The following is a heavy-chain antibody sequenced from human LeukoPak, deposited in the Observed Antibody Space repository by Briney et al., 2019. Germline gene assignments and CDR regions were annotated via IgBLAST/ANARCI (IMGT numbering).Heavy chain of an antibody. CDR1: GFTVSSNY. D-gene: IGHD3-22*01. CDR3: ARVGYYYDSSGYSKYVDY. J-gene: IGHJ4*02. Sequence: PGGSLRLSCAASGFTVSSNYMAWVRQAPGKGLEWVSVIYSGGTIYYADSVKGRFTISRDNAKNSLYLQMNSLRAEDTAVYYCARVGYYYDSSGYSKYVDYWGQGTLVTVSS. V-gene: IGHV3-53*01. CDR2: IYSGGTI.